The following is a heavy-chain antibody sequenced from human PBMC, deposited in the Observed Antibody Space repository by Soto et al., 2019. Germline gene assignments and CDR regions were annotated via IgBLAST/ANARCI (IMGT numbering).Heavy chain of an antibody. Sequence: GGSLRLSCAASGFTFSSYAMSWVRQAPGKGLEWVSAISGSGGSTYYADSVKGRFTISRDNSKNTLYLQMNSLRAEDTAVYYCAKDLGVGGYYYYGMDVWGQGTTVTVSS. CDR1: GFTFSSYA. D-gene: IGHD3-3*01. V-gene: IGHV3-23*01. CDR2: ISGSGGST. CDR3: AKDLGVGGYYYYGMDV. J-gene: IGHJ6*02.